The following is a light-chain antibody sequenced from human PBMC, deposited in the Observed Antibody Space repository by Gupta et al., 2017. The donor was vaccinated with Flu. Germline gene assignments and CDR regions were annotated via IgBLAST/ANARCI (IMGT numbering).Light chain of an antibody. CDR2: NDN. J-gene: IGLJ2*01. Sequence: RVTISRSGSSSKIGSNNVNWYQQLAATAPKLLIYNDNQRPSGVPDRFSASKTGTSASLAVSGLQAEDEADYYCAAWDDSLSGGLFGGGTKLTVL. V-gene: IGLV1-44*01. CDR3: AAWDDSLSGGL. CDR1: SSKIGSNN.